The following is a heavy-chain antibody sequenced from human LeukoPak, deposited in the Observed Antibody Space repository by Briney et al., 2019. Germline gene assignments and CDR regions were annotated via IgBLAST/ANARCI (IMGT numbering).Heavy chain of an antibody. Sequence: SETLSLTCTVSGGSISSSSYYWSWIRQPPGKGLEWIGYIYYSGSTNYNPSLKSRVTISVDTSKNQFSVKLSSVTAADTAVYYCARVSSSGILDYWGQGTLVTVSS. CDR1: GGSISSSSYY. CDR2: IYYSGST. D-gene: IGHD3-22*01. J-gene: IGHJ4*02. CDR3: ARVSSSGILDY. V-gene: IGHV4-61*01.